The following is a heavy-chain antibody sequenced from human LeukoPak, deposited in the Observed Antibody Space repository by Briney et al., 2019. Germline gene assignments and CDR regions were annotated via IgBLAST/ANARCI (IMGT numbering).Heavy chain of an antibody. V-gene: IGHV4-39*01. D-gene: IGHD3-10*01. CDR1: GGSITGYY. CDR3: ARRGGIIRGVASYYYMDV. CDR2: IYYSGST. Sequence: SETLSLTCAVSGGSITGYYWGWIRQPPGKGLEWIGSIYYSGSTYYNPSLKSRVTISVDTSKNQFSLKLSSVTAADTAAYYCARRGGIIRGVASYYYMDVWGKGTTVTISS. J-gene: IGHJ6*03.